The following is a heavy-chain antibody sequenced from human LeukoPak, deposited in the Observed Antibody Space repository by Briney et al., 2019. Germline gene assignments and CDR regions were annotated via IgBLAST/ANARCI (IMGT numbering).Heavy chain of an antibody. CDR1: GGSISSYY. CDR2: IYYSGST. Sequence: SETLSLTCTVSGGSISSYYWSWIRQPPGKGLEWIGYIYYSGSTNYNPSLKSRVTMSVDTSKNQFSLKLSSVTAADTAVYYCASGTGQLGSIGNYFDYWGQGTLVTVSS. V-gene: IGHV4-59*12. J-gene: IGHJ4*02. CDR3: ASGTGQLGSIGNYFDY. D-gene: IGHD6-6*01.